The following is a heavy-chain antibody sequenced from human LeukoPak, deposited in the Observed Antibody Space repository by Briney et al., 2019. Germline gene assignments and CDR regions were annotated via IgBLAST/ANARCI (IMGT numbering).Heavy chain of an antibody. Sequence: GGSLRLSCAASGFTFSSYSMNWVRQAPGRGLEWVSSISSSSSYIYYADSVKGRFTISRDNAKNSLYLQMNSLRAEDTAVYYCARVSFGRGYYYYMDVWGKGTTVTVSS. V-gene: IGHV3-21*01. CDR1: GFTFSSYS. CDR3: ARVSFGRGYYYYMDV. D-gene: IGHD3-10*01. CDR2: ISSSSSYI. J-gene: IGHJ6*03.